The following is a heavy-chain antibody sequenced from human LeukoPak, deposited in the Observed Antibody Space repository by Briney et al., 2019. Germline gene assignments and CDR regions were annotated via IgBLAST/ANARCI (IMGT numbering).Heavy chain of an antibody. CDR1: GYTFTSYG. CDR2: MNPNSGNT. J-gene: IGHJ3*02. Sequence: ASVKVSCKASGYTFTSYGINWVRQATGQGLEWMGWMNPNSGNTGYAQKFQGRVTMTRNTSISTAYMELSSLRSEDTAVYYCARVPYNWNDVITEGGNTDAFDIWGQGTMVTVSS. CDR3: ARVPYNWNDVITEGGNTDAFDI. V-gene: IGHV1-8*02. D-gene: IGHD1-20*01.